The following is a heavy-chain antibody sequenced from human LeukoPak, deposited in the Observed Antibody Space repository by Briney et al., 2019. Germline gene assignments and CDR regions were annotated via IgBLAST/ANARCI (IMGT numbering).Heavy chain of an antibody. Sequence: MTSETLSLTCTVSGGSISGSNYYWAWVRQPPGKGLEWVGSGFYSGSAYSNPSLKSRVTISVDTSRNQFSLNLSSVTAADTAVYYCARLRGAMTPVTSDFDYWGQGTLVTVSS. J-gene: IGHJ4*02. CDR1: GGSISGSNYY. V-gene: IGHV4-39*01. CDR3: ARLRGAMTPVTSDFDY. CDR2: GFYSGSA. D-gene: IGHD4-17*01.